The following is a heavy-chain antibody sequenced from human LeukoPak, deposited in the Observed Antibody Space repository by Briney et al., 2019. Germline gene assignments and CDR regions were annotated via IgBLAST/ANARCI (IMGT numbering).Heavy chain of an antibody. J-gene: IGHJ6*02. CDR2: INPNSGGT. D-gene: IGHD4-17*01. CDR1: GYTFTGYY. V-gene: IGHV1-2*02. CDR3: ARVYGDYSYYYYGTDV. Sequence: ASVKVSCKASGYTFTGYYMHWVRQAPGQGLEWMGWINPNSGGTNYAQKFQGRVTMTRDTSISTAYMELSRLRSDDTAVYYCARVYGDYSYYYYGTDVWGQGTTVTVSS.